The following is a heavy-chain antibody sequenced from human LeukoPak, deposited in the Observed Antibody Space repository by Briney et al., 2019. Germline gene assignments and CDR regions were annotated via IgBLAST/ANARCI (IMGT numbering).Heavy chain of an antibody. CDR2: IYYSGST. Sequence: SETLSLTCTVSGGSISSYYWSWIRQPPGKGLEWIGYIYYSGSTNYSPSLKSRVTISVDTSKNQFSLKLSSVTAADTAVYYCARHSPPNYDFWSGYSQVYGMDVWGQGTTVTVSS. V-gene: IGHV4-59*08. CDR3: ARHSPPNYDFWSGYSQVYGMDV. J-gene: IGHJ6*02. D-gene: IGHD3-3*01. CDR1: GGSISSYY.